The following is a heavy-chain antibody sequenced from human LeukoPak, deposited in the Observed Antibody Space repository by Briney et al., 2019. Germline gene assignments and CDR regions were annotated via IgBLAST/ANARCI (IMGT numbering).Heavy chain of an antibody. V-gene: IGHV1-8*03. CDR2: MNPNSGNT. D-gene: IGHD3-10*01. CDR3: ARVRSIRGQSFDP. Sequence: RASVKVSCKASGYTFTSYDINWVRRATGQGLEWMGWMNPNSGNTGYAQKFQGRVTITRNTSISTAYMELSSLRSEDTAVYYCARVRSIRGQSFDPWGQGTLVTVSS. J-gene: IGHJ5*02. CDR1: GYTFTSYD.